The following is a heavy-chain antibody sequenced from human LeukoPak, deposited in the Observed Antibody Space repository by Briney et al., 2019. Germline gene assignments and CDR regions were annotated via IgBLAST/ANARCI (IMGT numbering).Heavy chain of an antibody. Sequence: SETLSLTCTVSGGSINSGSYYWGWIRLPPGKGLEWIGRISHSGSTNYNPSLKSRVTMSVDTSKNQFSLKLNSVTAADTAVYYCTRAGHLYDSSGYSPLDYWGQGTLVTVSS. CDR2: ISHSGST. J-gene: IGHJ4*02. D-gene: IGHD3-22*01. CDR3: TRAGHLYDSSGYSPLDY. V-gene: IGHV4-39*07. CDR1: GGSINSGSYY.